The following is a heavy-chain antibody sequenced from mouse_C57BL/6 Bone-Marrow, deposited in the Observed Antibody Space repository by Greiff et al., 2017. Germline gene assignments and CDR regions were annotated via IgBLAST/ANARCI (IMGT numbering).Heavy chain of an antibody. CDR2: VDPYDSYT. CDR3: ARETAQVYLDY. V-gene: IGHV1-69*01. Sequence: QVQLQQPGAELVLPGASVKLSCKASGYTFTSYWMHWVKQRPGQGLEWIGEVDPYDSYTNYNQKFKDKSTLTVDNSSSTAYMQLSSLTSEDSAVYYCARETAQVYLDYWGQGTTLTVSS. J-gene: IGHJ2*01. CDR1: GYTFTSYW. D-gene: IGHD3-2*02.